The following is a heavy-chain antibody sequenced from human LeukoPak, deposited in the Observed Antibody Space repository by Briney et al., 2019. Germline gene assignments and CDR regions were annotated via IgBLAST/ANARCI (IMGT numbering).Heavy chain of an antibody. V-gene: IGHV3-21*01. D-gene: IGHD2-15*01. J-gene: IGHJ3*02. CDR2: ISLTSNDI. CDR1: GFTFSSYA. Sequence: PGGSLRLSCAASGFTFSSYAMNSVRQAPGKGLEWVSSISLTSNDIYYAASVRGRFIISRDNAKNLLSLQMNSLRAEDTALYYCARGDTSLQRNDTLDIWGQGTMVSVSS. CDR3: ARGDTSLQRNDTLDI.